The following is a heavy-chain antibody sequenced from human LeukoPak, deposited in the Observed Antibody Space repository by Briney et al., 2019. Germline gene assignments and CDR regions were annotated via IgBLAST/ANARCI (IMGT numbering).Heavy chain of an antibody. V-gene: IGHV1-2*02. CDR1: GYXFTAYY. D-gene: IGHD3-10*01. Sequence: ASVKVSCKASGYXFTAYYMHWVRQAPGQGLEWMGWINPNSGGTNYAQKFQDRVTMTRDTSISTAYMELSRLRSDDTAVYYCARGSPGGYSFDYWGQGTWSPSPQ. CDR3: ARGSPGGYSFDY. J-gene: IGHJ4*02. CDR2: INPNSGGT.